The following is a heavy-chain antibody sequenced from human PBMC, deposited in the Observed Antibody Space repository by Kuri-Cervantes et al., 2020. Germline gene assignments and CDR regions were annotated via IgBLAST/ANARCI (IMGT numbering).Heavy chain of an antibody. D-gene: IGHD3-9*01. Sequence: SVKVSCKASGGTFSSYAISWVRQAPGQGLEWMGGIIPIFGTANYAQKFQGRVTITADESTSTAYMELSSLRSEDTAVYYCARVLLYYDILTGYYKSGYFDYWGQRTMVTVSS. CDR1: GGTFSSYA. J-gene: IGHJ4*02. CDR2: IIPIFGTA. CDR3: ARVLLYYDILTGYYKSGYFDY. V-gene: IGHV1-69*13.